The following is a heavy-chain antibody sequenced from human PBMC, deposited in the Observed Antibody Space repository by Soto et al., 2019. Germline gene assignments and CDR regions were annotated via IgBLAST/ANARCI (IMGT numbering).Heavy chain of an antibody. CDR1: GESVSSGYYY. D-gene: IGHD2-15*01. V-gene: IGHV4-61*01. J-gene: IGHJ6*02. CDR3: ARVVRCTRSGCYYLAMDV. Sequence: SVTQSLTCNVSGESVSSGYYYRNWIQQPPGKGLEWIGSIHSSGRTNYYATLKCRVSTSLDTSKNQCSLSLSCVGAAGTAIYYCARVVRCTRSGCYYLAMDVWGQGTTV. CDR2: IHSSGRT.